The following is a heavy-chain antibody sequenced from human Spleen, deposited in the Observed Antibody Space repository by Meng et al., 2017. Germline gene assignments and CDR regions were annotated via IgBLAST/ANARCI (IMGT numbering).Heavy chain of an antibody. V-gene: IGHV3-23*01. CDR3: ARDVDSYGYGMFFDY. J-gene: IGHJ4*02. CDR1: GFRFSDYG. Sequence: EVQLLESGGGPVQPGGSLRLSCAASGFRFSDYGMSWVRQTPGKGLQWVSTISGDADNRHYADSVKGRFTISRDNSKNAVFLQLNSLRAEDAAVYYCARDVDSYGYGMFFDYWGRGTLVTVSS. D-gene: IGHD5-18*01. CDR2: ISGDADNR.